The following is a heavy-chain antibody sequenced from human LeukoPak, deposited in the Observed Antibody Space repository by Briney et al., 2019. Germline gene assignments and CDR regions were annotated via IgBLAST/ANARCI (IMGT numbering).Heavy chain of an antibody. V-gene: IGHV5-51*01. CDR1: GYSFISYW. J-gene: IGHJ4*02. Sequence: GDSLKISGKCSGYSFISYWFGWVGQMPGKGLDWMGIIYPGDSNTRYSPSFQGQVNLSADKSISTAYPQWSSLKASGSAIYYCARLRWDGGYSYGYADYWGQGTLVTVSS. CDR2: IYPGDSNT. D-gene: IGHD5-18*01. CDR3: ARLRWDGGYSYGYADY.